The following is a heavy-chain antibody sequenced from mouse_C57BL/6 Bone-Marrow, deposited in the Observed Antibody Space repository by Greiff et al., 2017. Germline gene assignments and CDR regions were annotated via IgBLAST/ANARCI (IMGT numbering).Heavy chain of an antibody. Sequence: QVQLQQPGAELVRPGTSVKLSCKASGYTFTSYWMHWVKQRPGQGLEWIGVIDPSDSYTNYNQKFKGKATLTVDTSSSTAYMQLSSLTSEDSAVYYCARIGGLRLYFEYWGQGTTRTVSS. CDR2: IDPSDSYT. CDR1: GYTFTSYW. D-gene: IGHD2-4*01. V-gene: IGHV1-59*01. J-gene: IGHJ2*01. CDR3: ARIGGLRLYFEY.